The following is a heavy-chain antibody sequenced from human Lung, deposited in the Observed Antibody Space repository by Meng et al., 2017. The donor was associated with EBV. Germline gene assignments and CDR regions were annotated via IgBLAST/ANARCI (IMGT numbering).Heavy chain of an antibody. D-gene: IGHD5-12*01. CDR1: GYTFTGYY. CDR3: ARESGYSGYDTDH. Sequence: QAQLVPSGPEVKKPGAPGQASCKASGYTFTGYYMHWVRQAPGQGLERMGRINPNSGGTNYAQKFQGRVTMTRDTSISTAYMELSRLRSDDTAVYYCARESGYSGYDTDHWDQGTLVTVSS. J-gene: IGHJ4*02. V-gene: IGHV1-2*06. CDR2: INPNSGGT.